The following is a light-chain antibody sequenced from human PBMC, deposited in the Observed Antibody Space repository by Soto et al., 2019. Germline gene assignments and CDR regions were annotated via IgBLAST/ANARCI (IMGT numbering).Light chain of an antibody. CDR2: GAS. V-gene: IGKV3-15*01. J-gene: IGKJ1*01. CDR3: QQYNYWPGT. Sequence: ETVMTQSPATLSVSPGERATLSCRTSQSVSSNLAWYQQKPGQAPRLLIYGASTRATGIPARFSGSGSGTEFTLTISSLQSEDFSVYYCQQYNYWPGTFGQGTKVEIK. CDR1: QSVSSN.